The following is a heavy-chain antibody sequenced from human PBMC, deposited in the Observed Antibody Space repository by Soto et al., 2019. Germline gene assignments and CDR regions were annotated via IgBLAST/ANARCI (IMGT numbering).Heavy chain of an antibody. V-gene: IGHV3-30-3*01. CDR1: GFTFSSYA. D-gene: IGHD6-13*01. Sequence: QVQLVESGGGVVQPGRSLRLSCAASGFTFSSYAMHWVRQAPGKGLEWVAVISYDGSNKYYADSVKGRFTISRDNSKNTLYLHMNSLRAEDTAVYYCATPEQQLPSPLRYWGQGTLVTVSS. J-gene: IGHJ4*02. CDR3: ATPEQQLPSPLRY. CDR2: ISYDGSNK.